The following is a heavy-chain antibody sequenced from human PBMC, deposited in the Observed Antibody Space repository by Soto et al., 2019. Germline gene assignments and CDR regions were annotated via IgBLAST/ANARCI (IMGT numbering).Heavy chain of an antibody. Sequence: GGSLRLSCAASGFAFGDYAMHWVRQVPGRGLEWVSGVSWTNISFGYADSVKGRFTISRDNAKNSLYLQMNSLRREDTAFYYCAKDRNTAMVTGDFHYCGPGTMVTVYS. D-gene: IGHD5-18*01. CDR1: GFAFGDYA. CDR2: VSWTNISF. V-gene: IGHV3-9*01. J-gene: IGHJ4*01. CDR3: AKDRNTAMVTGDFHY.